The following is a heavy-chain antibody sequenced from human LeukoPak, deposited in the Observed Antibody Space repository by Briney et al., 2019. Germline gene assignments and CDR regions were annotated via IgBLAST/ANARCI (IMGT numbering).Heavy chain of an antibody. D-gene: IGHD3-3*01. CDR3: AKSPRSKTIFGVVLYYFDY. V-gene: IGHV3-23*01. J-gene: IGHJ4*02. Sequence: GGSLRLSCAASGFNFPNYAMNWVRQAPGRGLEWLSTISGSGDATYFADSVRGRFTVSRDNSKNTLYLQMNSLRAEDTAVYYCAKSPRSKTIFGVVLYYFDYWGQGTLVTVSS. CDR1: GFNFPNYA. CDR2: ISGSGDAT.